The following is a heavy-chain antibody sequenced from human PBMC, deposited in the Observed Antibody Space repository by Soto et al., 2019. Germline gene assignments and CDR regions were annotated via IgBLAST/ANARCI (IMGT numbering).Heavy chain of an antibody. CDR1: GGTFSSYA. D-gene: IGHD4-17*01. CDR3: ASLPHDYGDPDFDY. J-gene: IGHJ4*02. CDR2: SIPIFGTA. Sequence: QVQLVQSGAEVKKPGSSVKVSCKASGGTFSSYAISWVRQAPGQGLEWMGGSIPIFGTANYAQKFQGRVTITADKSTSTAYMELSSLRSEDTAVYYCASLPHDYGDPDFDYWGQGTLVTVSS. V-gene: IGHV1-69*06.